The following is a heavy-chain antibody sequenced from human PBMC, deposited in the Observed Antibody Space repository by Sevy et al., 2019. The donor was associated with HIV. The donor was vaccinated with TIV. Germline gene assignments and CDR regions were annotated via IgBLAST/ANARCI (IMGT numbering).Heavy chain of an antibody. CDR3: ARAQADYGDFGGHFDH. V-gene: IGHV3-48*02. D-gene: IGHD4-17*01. Sequence: GGSLRLSCAASGFRFSSFSMNWVRQAPGKGLEWVSYITSSSSTIFYADSVKGRFTISRDNAKNSLYLQMSSLRDEDTDVYYCARAQADYGDFGGHFDHWGQGSLVTVSS. CDR1: GFRFSSFS. CDR2: ITSSSSTI. J-gene: IGHJ4*02.